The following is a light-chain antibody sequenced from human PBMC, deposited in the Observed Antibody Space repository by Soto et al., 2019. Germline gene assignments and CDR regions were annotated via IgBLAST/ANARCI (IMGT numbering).Light chain of an antibody. CDR3: SSYTSSITPYV. J-gene: IGLJ1*01. Sequence: QSALTQPPSASGSPGQSVTISCTGTSSDVGGYHYVSWYQQHPGKAPKLMIYGVSSRPSGVSNRFSGSKSGNAAYLTISGLQADDEAEYYCSSYTSSITPYVFGTGTKLTVL. V-gene: IGLV2-14*01. CDR2: GVS. CDR1: SSDVGGYHY.